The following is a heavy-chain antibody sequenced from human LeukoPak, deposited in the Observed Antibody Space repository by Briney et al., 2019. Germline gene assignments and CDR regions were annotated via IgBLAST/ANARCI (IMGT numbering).Heavy chain of an antibody. CDR1: GFTFSSYA. CDR3: AKKRTGYSYGEAYFDY. CDR2: ISGSGGST. Sequence: PGGSLRLSCAASGFTFSSYAMSWVRQAPGKGLEWVSAISGSGGSTYYADSVKGRFTISGDNSKNTLYLQMNSLRAEDTAVYYCAKKRTGYSYGEAYFDYWGQGTLVTVSS. V-gene: IGHV3-23*01. D-gene: IGHD5-18*01. J-gene: IGHJ4*02.